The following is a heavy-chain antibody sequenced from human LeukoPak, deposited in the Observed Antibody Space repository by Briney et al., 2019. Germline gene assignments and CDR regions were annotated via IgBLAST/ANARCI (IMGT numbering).Heavy chain of an antibody. D-gene: IGHD2-8*01. CDR3: ARSRFYCTNGVCYRGREIDY. V-gene: IGHV4-30-4*08. Sequence: SETLSLTCTVSGGSISSGDYYWRWLRQPPGKGLEWIGYIYYSGSTYYNPSLKIRFTISVDTSKNPFSLMLSSVTAADTAVYYCARSRFYCTNGVCYRGREIDYWGQGTLVTVSS. J-gene: IGHJ4*02. CDR2: IYYSGST. CDR1: GGSISSGDYY.